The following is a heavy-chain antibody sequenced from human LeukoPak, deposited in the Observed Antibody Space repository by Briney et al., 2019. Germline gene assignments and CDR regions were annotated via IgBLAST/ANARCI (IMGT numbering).Heavy chain of an antibody. CDR2: VSYSGTT. CDR1: DDSLSSYY. Sequence: SETLSLTCSVSDDSLSSYYWNWFRQPPGKGLEWVGLVSYSGTTKYNPSLKSRLTISEDNSKNQCSLTLNSVTAADTAVYYCARVSDPVLHGAFDIWGQGTMVTVSS. J-gene: IGHJ3*02. CDR3: ARVSDPVLHGAFDI. V-gene: IGHV4-59*01.